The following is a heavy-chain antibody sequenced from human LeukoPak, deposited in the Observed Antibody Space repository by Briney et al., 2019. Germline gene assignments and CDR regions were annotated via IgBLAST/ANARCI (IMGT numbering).Heavy chain of an antibody. J-gene: IGHJ4*02. CDR3: ARDIGYYDSSGYFDY. V-gene: IGHV1-46*01. CDR2: INPSGGST. D-gene: IGHD3-22*01. Sequence: ASVTVSCKASGYTFTSYYMHWVRQAPGQGLEWMGIINPSGGSTSYAQKFQGRVTMTRDTSTSTVYMELSSLRSEDTAVYYCARDIGYYDSSGYFDYWGQGTLVTVSS. CDR1: GYTFTSYY.